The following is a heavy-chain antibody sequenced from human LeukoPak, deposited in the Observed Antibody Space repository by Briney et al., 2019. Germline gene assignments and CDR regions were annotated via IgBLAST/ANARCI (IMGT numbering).Heavy chain of an antibody. Sequence: ASVKVSCKVSGYTLTELSMHWVRQAPGKGLEWMGGFDPEDGETIYAQEFQGRVTMTEDTSTDTAYMELSSLRSEDTAVYYCATDTETDYGGNFDYWGQGTLVTVSS. CDR2: FDPEDGET. CDR3: ATDTETDYGGNFDY. CDR1: GYTLTELS. D-gene: IGHD4-23*01. J-gene: IGHJ4*02. V-gene: IGHV1-24*01.